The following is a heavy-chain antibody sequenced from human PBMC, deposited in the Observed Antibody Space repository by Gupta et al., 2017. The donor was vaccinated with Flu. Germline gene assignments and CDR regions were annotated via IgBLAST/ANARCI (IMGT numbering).Heavy chain of an antibody. D-gene: IGHD2-8*01. CDR2: ISYSTGGT. V-gene: IGHV3-23*01. J-gene: IGHJ4*02. CDR1: GFTFSSYS. Sequence: EVHLLESGGGLVQPGGSLRLSCAVPGFTFSSYSMSWVRQTPEKGLEWVSAISYSTGGTYYADSVKGRFTISRDNSKNTLYLQMNSLRAEDTAVYYCAKRLNGADFYFDYWGQGTLVTVSS. CDR3: AKRLNGADFYFDY.